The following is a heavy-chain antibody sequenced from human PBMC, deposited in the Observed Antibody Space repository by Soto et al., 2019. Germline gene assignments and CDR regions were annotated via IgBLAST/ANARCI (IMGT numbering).Heavy chain of an antibody. V-gene: IGHV4-39*01. CDR3: ERHDGMATMGSLDY. CDR2: IYYSGST. J-gene: IGHJ4*02. CDR1: GGSISSSSYY. Sequence: SETLSLTCTVSGGSISSSSYYWGWIRQPPGKGLEWIGSIYYSGSTYYNPSLKSRVTISVDTSKNQFSLKLSSVTAADTAVYYCERHDGMATMGSLDYWGQGTPVTVSS. D-gene: IGHD5-12*01.